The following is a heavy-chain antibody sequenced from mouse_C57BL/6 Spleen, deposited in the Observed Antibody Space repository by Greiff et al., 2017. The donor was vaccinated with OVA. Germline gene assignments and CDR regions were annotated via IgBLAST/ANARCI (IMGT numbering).Heavy chain of an antibody. CDR1: GFSLTSYG. J-gene: IGHJ4*01. CDR2: IWSGGST. Sequence: QVQLKESGPGLVQPSQSLSITCTVSGFSLTSYGVHWVRQSPGKGLEWLGVIWSGGSTDYNAAFISRLSISKDNSKSQVFFKMNSLQADDTAIYYCARDGLTGTGYAMDYWGQGTSVTVSS. V-gene: IGHV2-2*01. D-gene: IGHD4-1*01. CDR3: ARDGLTGTGYAMDY.